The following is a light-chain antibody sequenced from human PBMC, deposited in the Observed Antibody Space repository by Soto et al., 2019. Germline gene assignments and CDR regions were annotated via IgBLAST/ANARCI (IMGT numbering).Light chain of an antibody. CDR3: QKYDTAPWT. V-gene: IGKV1-27*01. CDR1: QGIRNY. CDR2: AVS. J-gene: IGKJ1*01. Sequence: DIQMTQSPSSLSASVGDRVTITCRASQGIRNYLAWYQQKPGKVPKVLIYAVSTLHSGVPSRFSGSGSGTDFTLTISSLQPEDVATYYCQKYDTAPWTFGQGTMVEIK.